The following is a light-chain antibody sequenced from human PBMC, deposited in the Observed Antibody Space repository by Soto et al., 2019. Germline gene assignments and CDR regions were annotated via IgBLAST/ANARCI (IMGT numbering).Light chain of an antibody. CDR1: QTISNS. CDR2: ASS. V-gene: IGKV1-39*01. J-gene: IGKJ5*01. Sequence: DIQMTQSPSSLSASVGDRVTITCRASQTISNSLNWYQQRPGKAPNLLIYASSSLQSGAPPRFSGSGSGTEFTLTINSLQPEDFATYYCQQTDSIPITVGQGTRLEIK. CDR3: QQTDSIPIT.